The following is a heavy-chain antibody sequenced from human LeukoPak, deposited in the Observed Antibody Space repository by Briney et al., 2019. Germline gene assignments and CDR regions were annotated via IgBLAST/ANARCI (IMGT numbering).Heavy chain of an antibody. D-gene: IGHD2-2*01. CDR1: GFTFNIYG. J-gene: IGHJ3*02. Sequence: GGSLRLSCAASGFTFNIYGMSWVRQAPGKGLEWVSVISGSGGSTYYADSVKGRFTISRDNSKNTLYLQMNSLRAEDTAVYYCAKRRDYCSSTSCYVLGAFDIWGQGTMVTVSS. CDR2: ISGSGGST. CDR3: AKRRDYCSSTSCYVLGAFDI. V-gene: IGHV3-23*01.